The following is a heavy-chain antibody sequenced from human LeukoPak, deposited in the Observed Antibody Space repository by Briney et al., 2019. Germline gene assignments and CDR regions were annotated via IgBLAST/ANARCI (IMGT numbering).Heavy chain of an antibody. CDR1: GGTFSSYA. CDR3: ARDLDYGDYGDSTDAFDI. D-gene: IGHD4-17*01. V-gene: IGHV1-69*06. J-gene: IGHJ3*02. Sequence: ASVKVSCKASGGTFSSYAISWVRQAPGQGLEWMGGIIPIFGTANYAQKFQGRVTITADKSTSTAYMELSSLRSEDTAVYYCARDLDYGDYGDSTDAFDIWGQGTMVTVSS. CDR2: IIPIFGTA.